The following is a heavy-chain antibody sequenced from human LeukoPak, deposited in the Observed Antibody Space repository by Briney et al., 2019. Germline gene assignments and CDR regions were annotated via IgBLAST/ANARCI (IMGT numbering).Heavy chain of an antibody. J-gene: IGHJ3*02. Sequence: ASVKVSCKASGYTFTSYYMHWVRQAPGQGLEWMGIINPSGGSTSYAQKFQGRVTMTRDMSTSTVYMELSSLRSEDTAVYYCARVMVKWGGVHDAFDIWGQGTMVTVSS. V-gene: IGHV1-46*01. CDR3: ARVMVKWGGVHDAFDI. CDR1: GYTFTSYY. CDR2: INPSGGST. D-gene: IGHD3-16*01.